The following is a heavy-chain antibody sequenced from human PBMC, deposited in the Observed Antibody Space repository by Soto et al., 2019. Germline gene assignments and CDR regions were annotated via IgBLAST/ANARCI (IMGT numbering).Heavy chain of an antibody. CDR3: AKGYSPSSSWYKSTYYYDSSGYYSAHSDAFDI. V-gene: IGHV3-23*01. D-gene: IGHD3-22*01. CDR2: ISGSGGST. Sequence: PGGSLRLSCAASGFTFSSYAMSWVRQAPGKGLEWVSAISGSGGSTYYADSVKGRFTISRDNSKNTLYLQMNSLRAEDTAVYYCAKGYSPSSSWYKSTYYYDSSGYYSAHSDAFDIWGQGTMVTVSS. J-gene: IGHJ3*02. CDR1: GFTFSSYA.